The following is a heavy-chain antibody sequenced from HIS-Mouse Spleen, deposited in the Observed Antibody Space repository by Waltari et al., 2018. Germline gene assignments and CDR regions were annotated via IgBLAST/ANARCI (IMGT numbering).Heavy chain of an antibody. J-gene: IGHJ2*01. D-gene: IGHD6-13*01. CDR2: IDYSGST. Sequence: QLQLQESGPGLVKPSETLSLTCTVSGGSISSSSYYWGWIRQPPGKGLVWIGSIDYSGSTDYNPSLKSRVTISVDTSKNQFSLKLSSVTAADTAVYYCAREIPYSSSWYDWYFDLWGRGTLVTVSS. CDR3: AREIPYSSSWYDWYFDL. V-gene: IGHV4-39*07. CDR1: GGSISSSSYY.